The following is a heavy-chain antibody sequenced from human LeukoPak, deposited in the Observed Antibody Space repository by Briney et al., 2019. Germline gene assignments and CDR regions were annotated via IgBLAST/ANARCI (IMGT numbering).Heavy chain of an antibody. Sequence: SETLSLTCTVSGGSISTYYWSWIRQPPGKGLEWIGYIYYSGSTNYNPSLKSRVTISVDTSKNQFSLKLSSVTAADTAVYYCARPKGYDSSGYYHIDAFDIWGQGTMVTVSS. CDR2: IYYSGST. V-gene: IGHV4-59*08. D-gene: IGHD3-22*01. CDR3: ARPKGYDSSGYYHIDAFDI. J-gene: IGHJ3*02. CDR1: GGSISTYY.